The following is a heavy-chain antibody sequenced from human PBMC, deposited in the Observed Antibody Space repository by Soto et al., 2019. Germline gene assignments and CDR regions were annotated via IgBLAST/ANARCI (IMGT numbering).Heavy chain of an antibody. D-gene: IGHD2-15*01. CDR2: ISYDGSNK. CDR3: ARGYCSGGSCPPDY. Sequence: QVQLVESGEGVVQPGTSLRLSCAASGFTFSTYAIRWVRQAPGKGLEWVAVISYDGSNKDYADSVKGRFTISRDNSKNTLYLQMNSLRAEDTAVYYCARGYCSGGSCPPDYWGHGTLVAVSS. CDR1: GFTFSTYA. J-gene: IGHJ4*01. V-gene: IGHV3-30-3*01.